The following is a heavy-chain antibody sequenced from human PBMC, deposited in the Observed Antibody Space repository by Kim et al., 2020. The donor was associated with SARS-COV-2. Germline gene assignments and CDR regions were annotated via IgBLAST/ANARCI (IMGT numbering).Heavy chain of an antibody. CDR1: GDSMSSYY. J-gene: IGHJ4*02. CDR2: IYSSGDT. Sequence: SETLSLTCTVSGDSMSSYYWSWVRQPPGKGLEWIAYIYSSGDTNYNPSLKSRVTISVDTSKNQFSLKLSSVTAAATAVYYCARSSGYYFLYFDYLGQGTL. V-gene: IGHV4-59*01. CDR3: ARSSGYYFLYFDY. D-gene: IGHD3-22*01.